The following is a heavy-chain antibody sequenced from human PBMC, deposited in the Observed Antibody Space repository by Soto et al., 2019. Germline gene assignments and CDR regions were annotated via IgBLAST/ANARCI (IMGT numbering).Heavy chain of an antibody. J-gene: IGHJ4*02. V-gene: IGHV3-48*02. Sequence: PGGSLRLSCTGSGFTFSIYSMNWVRQAPGKGLEWISYISTSSTTMYYADSVKGRFTISRDNAENSLYLQMNSLRDEDTAVYYCAREEENYDNSNYSGYWGQGTLVTVSS. D-gene: IGHD3-22*01. CDR2: ISTSSTTM. CDR1: GFTFSIYS. CDR3: AREEENYDNSNYSGY.